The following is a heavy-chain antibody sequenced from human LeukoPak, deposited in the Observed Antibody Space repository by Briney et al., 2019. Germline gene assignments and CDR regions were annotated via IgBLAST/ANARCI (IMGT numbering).Heavy chain of an antibody. CDR1: GYTFTAYY. CDR2: INPNSGGT. D-gene: IGHD3-22*01. Sequence: ASVKVSCKASGYTFTAYYMHWVRQAPGQGLEWMGWINPNSGGTNYAQKFQGRVTMTRDTSISTAYMELSRLRSDDTAVYYCARDYYDSSGFGAFNIWGQGTMVTVSS. J-gene: IGHJ3*02. CDR3: ARDYYDSSGFGAFNI. V-gene: IGHV1-2*02.